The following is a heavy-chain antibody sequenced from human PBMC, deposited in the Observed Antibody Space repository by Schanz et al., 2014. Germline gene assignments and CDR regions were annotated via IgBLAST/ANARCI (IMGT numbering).Heavy chain of an antibody. J-gene: IGHJ2*01. D-gene: IGHD2-21*02. CDR2: VSSRSDEI. Sequence: DVHLLESGGGLVQPGGSLRLSCAASGFTFTNYAMTWVRQAPGKGLEWVAAVSSRSDEIKYADSVRGRFTISRDNSRSTMYLQMNSLRAEDTAVYFCAKDLGVDCGDGCFNWYFDLWGRGTLVTVSS. CDR3: AKDLGVDCGDGCFNWYFDL. V-gene: IGHV3-23*05. CDR1: GFTFTNYA.